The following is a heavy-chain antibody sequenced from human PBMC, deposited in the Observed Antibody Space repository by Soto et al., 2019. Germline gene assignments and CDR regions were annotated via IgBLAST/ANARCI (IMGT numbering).Heavy chain of an antibody. J-gene: IGHJ4*02. CDR3: VRGCVEWLKSSYFDY. V-gene: IGHV1-2*04. CDR2: INPNSGGT. Sequence: ASVKVSCKASGYPFTGYYMHLVRQAPGQGLEWMGWINPNSGGTNYAQKVQGWFTRTRDTSVSTAYRGLSRERSDDTAVYSCVRGCVEWLKSSYFDYWGQGTLVTVSS. D-gene: IGHD3-3*01. CDR1: GYPFTGYY.